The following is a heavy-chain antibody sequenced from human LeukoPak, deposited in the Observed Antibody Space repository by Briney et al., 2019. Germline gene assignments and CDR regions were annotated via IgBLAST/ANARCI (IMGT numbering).Heavy chain of an antibody. Sequence: PGGSLRLSCAASGFTFSIYWMSWVRQAPGKGLEWVANIKKGGSERYYVDSVKGRFTISRDNAKNSLYLQMDSLRAEDTAEYYCVRVLGAYSNIYGPDFDYWGQGTLVTVSS. J-gene: IGHJ4*02. D-gene: IGHD3-16*01. V-gene: IGHV3-7*01. CDR3: VRVLGAYSNIYGPDFDY. CDR2: IKKGGSER. CDR1: GFTFSIYW.